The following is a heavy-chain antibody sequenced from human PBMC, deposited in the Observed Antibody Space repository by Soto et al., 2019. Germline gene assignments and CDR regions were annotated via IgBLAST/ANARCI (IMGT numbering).Heavy chain of an antibody. D-gene: IGHD6-19*01. J-gene: IGHJ3*01. CDR1: GGSISSSSSY. Sequence: QLQLQESGPGLVKPLETLSLTCTVYGGSISSSSSYWGWIRQPPGKGLEWIGSIYYSGSTYYKASLKSRVTISVDTSKNQFSLKLTSVTAADTAIYFCARPLSSSGWAPGGGFDVWGQGTMVTVSS. V-gene: IGHV4-39*01. CDR3: ARPLSSSGWAPGGGFDV. CDR2: IYYSGST.